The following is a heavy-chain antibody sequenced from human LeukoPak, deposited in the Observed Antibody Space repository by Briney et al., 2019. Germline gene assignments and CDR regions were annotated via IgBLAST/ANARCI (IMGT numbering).Heavy chain of an antibody. CDR3: ARRKGGHYASGRPYYFGMDV. CDR1: GGSLSGYD. D-gene: IGHD3-10*01. Sequence: SETLSLTCAVYGGSLSGYDWIGIRQSPGKGLEWIGEIYHRGTTNYSPSLKSRVTISMDTSKNQFSLKLSSVTASDTAVYYCARRKGGHYASGRPYYFGMDVWGQGTTVTVSS. CDR2: IYHRGTT. V-gene: IGHV4-34*01. J-gene: IGHJ6*02.